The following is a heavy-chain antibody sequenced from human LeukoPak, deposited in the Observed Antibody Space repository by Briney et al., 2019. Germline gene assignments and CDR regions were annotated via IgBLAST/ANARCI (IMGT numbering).Heavy chain of an antibody. CDR1: GGSFSGYY. CDR2: INHSGST. J-gene: IGHJ4*02. V-gene: IGHV4-34*01. D-gene: IGHD3-22*01. Sequence: SETLSLTCAVCGGSFSGYYWSWIRQPPGKGLEWIGEINHSGSTNYNPSLKSRVTISVDTSKNQFSLKLSSVTAADTAVYYCARFSSGSSGYYCDYWGQGTLVTVSS. CDR3: ARFSSGSSGYYCDY.